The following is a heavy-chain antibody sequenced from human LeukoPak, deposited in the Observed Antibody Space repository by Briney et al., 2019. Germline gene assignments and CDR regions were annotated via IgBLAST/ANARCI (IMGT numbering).Heavy chain of an antibody. Sequence: SETLSLTCTVSGGSISSSSYYWGWIRQPPGKGLEWIGSIYYSGSTYYNPPLKSRVTISVDTSKNQFSLKLSSVTAADTAVYYCARRSGYDLTDAFDIWGQGTMVTVSS. D-gene: IGHD5-12*01. V-gene: IGHV4-39*01. CDR2: IYYSGST. CDR1: GGSISSSSYY. J-gene: IGHJ3*02. CDR3: ARRSGYDLTDAFDI.